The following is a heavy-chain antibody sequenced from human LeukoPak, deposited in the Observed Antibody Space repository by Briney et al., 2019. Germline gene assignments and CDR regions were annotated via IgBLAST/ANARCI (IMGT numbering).Heavy chain of an antibody. CDR2: FDPEDGET. D-gene: IGHD3-3*01. CDR3: ARDKGGGDFWSGYYTIYYYYMDV. Sequence: ASVKVSCKVSGYTLTELSMHWVRQAPGKGLEWMGGFDPEDGETIYAQKFQGRVTMTEDTSTDTAYMELSSLRSEDTAVYYCARDKGGGDFWSGYYTIYYYYMDVWGKGTTVTVSS. J-gene: IGHJ6*03. CDR1: GYTLTELS. V-gene: IGHV1-24*01.